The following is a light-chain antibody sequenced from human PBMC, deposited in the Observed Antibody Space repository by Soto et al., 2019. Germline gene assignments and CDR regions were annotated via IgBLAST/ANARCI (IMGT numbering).Light chain of an antibody. Sequence: QSPVTLSLSPGERATLSCRASQSLTNSFMAWYQQKPGQAPRLLIYGASTRATGIAARFSGSGSGTEFTLTISSLQSEDFAVYYCQQYNNWWTFGQGTKVDIK. CDR1: QSLTNS. CDR3: QQYNNWWT. J-gene: IGKJ1*01. V-gene: IGKV3-15*01. CDR2: GAS.